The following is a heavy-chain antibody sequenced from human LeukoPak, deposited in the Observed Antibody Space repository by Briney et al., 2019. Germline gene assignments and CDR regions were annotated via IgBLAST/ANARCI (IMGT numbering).Heavy chain of an antibody. CDR2: ISGSGGST. CDR1: GFTFSSYS. Sequence: PGGSLRLSCVVSGFTFSSYSMNWVRQAPGKGLEWVSAISGSGGSTYYADSVKGRFTISRDNSKNTLYLQMNSLRAEDTAVYYCAKDCRDDILTGYLDYWGQGTLVTVSS. V-gene: IGHV3-23*01. J-gene: IGHJ4*02. CDR3: AKDCRDDILTGYLDY. D-gene: IGHD3-9*01.